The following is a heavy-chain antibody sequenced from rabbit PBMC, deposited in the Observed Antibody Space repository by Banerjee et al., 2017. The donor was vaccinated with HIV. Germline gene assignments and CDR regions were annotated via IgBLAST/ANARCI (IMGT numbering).Heavy chain of an antibody. V-gene: IGHV1S45*01. CDR1: GFSFSASHL. CDR3: ARDNSYDDYVTFDP. D-gene: IGHD2-1*01. J-gene: IGHJ2*01. Sequence: QEQLVESGGGLVQPEGSLTLTCTASGFSFSASHLMCWVRQAPGKGLEWIGTISDGSSGITWYATWAKGRFTISKTSSTTVTLQMTSLTAADTATYFCARDNSYDDYVTFDPWGPGTLVTVS. CDR2: ISDGSSGIT.